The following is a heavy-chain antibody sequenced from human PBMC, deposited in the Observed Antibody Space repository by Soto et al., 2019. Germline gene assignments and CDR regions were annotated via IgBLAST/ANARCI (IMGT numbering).Heavy chain of an antibody. J-gene: IGHJ4*02. V-gene: IGHV3-15*01. D-gene: IGHD3-3*01. Sequence: GGSLRLSCAASGFTFSNAWMSWVRQAPGKGLEWVGRIKSKTDGGTTDYAAPVKGRFTISRDDSKNTLYLQMNSLKTEDTAVYYCTTPRDFWSGYSHFDYWGQGTLVTVSS. CDR2: IKSKTDGGTT. CDR1: GFTFSNAW. CDR3: TTPRDFWSGYSHFDY.